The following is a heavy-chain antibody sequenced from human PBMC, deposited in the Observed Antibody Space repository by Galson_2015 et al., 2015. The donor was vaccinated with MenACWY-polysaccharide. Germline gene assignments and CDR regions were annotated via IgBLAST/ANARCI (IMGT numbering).Heavy chain of an antibody. CDR3: ARDEGSGWLGPYFYED. D-gene: IGHD6-19*01. Sequence: SLRLSCAASGFTFSRHWMSWVRHSPGKGLEWVAHIKQDGTETKYMDSVKGRFTISRDNAKNSLYLQMNSLRADDTAVYYCARDEGSGWLGPYFYEDWGQGTLVTVSS. V-gene: IGHV3-7*01. CDR2: IKQDGTET. CDR1: GFTFSRHW. J-gene: IGHJ4*02.